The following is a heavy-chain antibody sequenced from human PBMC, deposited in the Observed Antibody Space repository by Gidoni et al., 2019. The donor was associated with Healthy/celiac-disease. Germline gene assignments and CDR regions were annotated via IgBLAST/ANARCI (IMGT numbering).Heavy chain of an antibody. CDR1: GGTFSSNA. CDR3: ARDQGCSSTSCLYYYYYGMDV. J-gene: IGHJ6*02. Sequence: QVQLVQSGAEVKKPGSSVKVSCKASGGTFSSNAISLVRQAPGQGLEWMGGIIPIFGTANYAQKFQGRVTITADESTSTAYMELSSLRSEDTAVYYCARDQGCSSTSCLYYYYYGMDVWGQGTTVTVSS. CDR2: IIPIFGTA. D-gene: IGHD2-2*01. V-gene: IGHV1-69*01.